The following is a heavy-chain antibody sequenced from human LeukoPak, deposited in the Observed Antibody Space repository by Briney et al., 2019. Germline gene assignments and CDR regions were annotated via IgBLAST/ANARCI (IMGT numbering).Heavy chain of an antibody. CDR2: IYYTGST. D-gene: IGHD3-22*01. CDR3: ARVAPSQWLLLPNYFDY. J-gene: IGHJ4*02. CDR1: GCSIRSYY. V-gene: IGHV4-59*01. Sequence: SETLSLTCTVSGCSIRSYYWSWIRQPPGKGLEWIGDIYYTGSTKYNSSLKSRVTISVDTSKNQFSLKLSSVTAADTAVYYCARVAPSQWLLLPNYFDYWGQETLVTVSS.